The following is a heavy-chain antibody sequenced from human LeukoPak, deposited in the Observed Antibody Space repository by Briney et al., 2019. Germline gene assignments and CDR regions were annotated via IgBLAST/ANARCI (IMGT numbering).Heavy chain of an antibody. D-gene: IGHD5-18*01. CDR1: GFTFSSYW. V-gene: IGHV3-7*01. J-gene: IGHJ4*02. CDR2: IKEDGSEK. CDR3: ARDPGYTYGEFDY. Sequence: PGGSLRLSCAASGFTFSSYWMSWVRQAPGKGLEWVANIKEDGSEKHYVDSVKGRFTISRDNAKNSLYLQMNSLRAEDTAVYYCARDPGYTYGEFDYWGQGTLVTVSS.